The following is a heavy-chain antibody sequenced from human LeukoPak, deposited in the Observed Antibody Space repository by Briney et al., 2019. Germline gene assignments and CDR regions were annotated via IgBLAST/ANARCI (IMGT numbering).Heavy chain of an antibody. D-gene: IGHD6-13*01. Sequence: GGSLRLSCAASGFIFSNPWINWVRQAPGKGLEWVAIINQDGSERYYVDSVKGRFTISRDNVKNSVYLQMNSLRAEDTAVYYCARASRGSPNNDYWGQGTLVTVSS. CDR2: INQDGSER. J-gene: IGHJ4*02. CDR1: GFIFSNPW. V-gene: IGHV3-7*01. CDR3: ARASRGSPNNDY.